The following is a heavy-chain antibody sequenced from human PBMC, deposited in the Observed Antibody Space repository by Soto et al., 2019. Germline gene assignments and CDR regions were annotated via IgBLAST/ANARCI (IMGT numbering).Heavy chain of an antibody. Sequence: SETLSLTCTVSGGSISNRDYYWTGIRQPPGKGLEWIGYIYYSGNTYYNPSLKSRVTISVDTSKNQFSLKLSSVIAADTAVYYCARDGVLPAQNPYYYGVDVWGQGTTVTVSS. CDR3: ARDGVLPAQNPYYYGVDV. D-gene: IGHD2-2*01. V-gene: IGHV4-30-4*01. CDR1: GGSISNRDYY. CDR2: IYYSGNT. J-gene: IGHJ6*02.